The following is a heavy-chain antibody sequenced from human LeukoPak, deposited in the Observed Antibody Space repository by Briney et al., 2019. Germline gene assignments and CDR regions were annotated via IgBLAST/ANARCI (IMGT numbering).Heavy chain of an antibody. CDR1: GGSISSDF. J-gene: IGHJ6*03. Sequence: SETLSLTCTVSGGSISSDFWSWIRQPAGKGLERIGRIYTSGSTNYNPSLKSRVTMSVDTSKTQFSLRLSSVTAADTAVYYCAREDSGSYYNYYYFYMDVWGKGTTVTISS. CDR3: AREDSGSYYNYYYFYMDV. V-gene: IGHV4-4*07. CDR2: IYTSGST. D-gene: IGHD3-10*01.